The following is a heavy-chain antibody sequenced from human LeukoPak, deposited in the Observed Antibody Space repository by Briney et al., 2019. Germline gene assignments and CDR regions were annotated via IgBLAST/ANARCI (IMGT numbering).Heavy chain of an antibody. D-gene: IGHD3-22*01. Sequence: GESLKISCEGSGYKFTNYWIGWVRQMPGKDLEWMGIINPADSDTRYSPSFQGQVTISADKSITTAYLQWSSLQASDTAMYYCARLNHAAFCYDSSGSYYPRRYFDYWGQGTLVTVSS. J-gene: IGHJ4*02. CDR1: GYKFTNYW. CDR2: INPADSDT. V-gene: IGHV5-51*01. CDR3: ARLNHAAFCYDSSGSYYPRRYFDY.